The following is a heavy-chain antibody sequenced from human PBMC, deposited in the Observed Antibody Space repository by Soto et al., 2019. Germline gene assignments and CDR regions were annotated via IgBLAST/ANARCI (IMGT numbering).Heavy chain of an antibody. V-gene: IGHV1-58*02. CDR3: AVIAAAGTSLPGYYYYGMDV. CDR2: IVVGSGNT. J-gene: IGHJ6*02. D-gene: IGHD6-13*01. Sequence: SVKVSCTASGFTFTSSAMQWVRQARGQRLEWIGWIVVGSGNTNYAQKFQERVTITRDMSTSTAYMELSSLRSEDTAVYYCAVIAAAGTSLPGYYYYGMDVWGQGTTVTAP. CDR1: GFTFTSSA.